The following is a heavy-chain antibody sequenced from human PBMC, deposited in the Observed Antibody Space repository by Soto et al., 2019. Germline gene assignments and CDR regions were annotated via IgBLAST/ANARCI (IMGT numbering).Heavy chain of an antibody. V-gene: IGHV1-69*04. CDR1: GDTFSFYS. J-gene: IGHJ4*02. Sequence: QVQLVQSGAEVKRPGSSVKVSCKASGDTFSFYSINWVRQAPGLGLEWMGRVNPILSMSNYAQRFQVRVTMTAHKSTSTAYMEISGLRSEDTAMYYCATSYGSGYRAFDYWGQGALVTVSS. D-gene: IGHD3-10*01. CDR2: VNPILSMS. CDR3: ATSYGSGYRAFDY.